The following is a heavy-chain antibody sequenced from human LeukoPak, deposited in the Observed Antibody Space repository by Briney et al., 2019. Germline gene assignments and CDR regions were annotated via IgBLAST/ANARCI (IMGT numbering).Heavy chain of an antibody. CDR1: GFTFSDYY. V-gene: IGHV3-11*01. Sequence: PGGSLRLSCAASGFTFSDYYISWIRQAPGKGLEWVSYISSSGSTIYYADSVKGRFTIPRDNAKNSPYLQMNSLRAEDTAVYYCARGGRGYSYGYDVGYWGQGTLVTVSS. CDR2: ISSSGSTI. D-gene: IGHD5-18*01. J-gene: IGHJ4*02. CDR3: ARGGRGYSYGYDVGY.